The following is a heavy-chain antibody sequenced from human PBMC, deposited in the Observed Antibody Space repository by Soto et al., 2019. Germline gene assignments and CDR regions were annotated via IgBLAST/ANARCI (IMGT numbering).Heavy chain of an antibody. D-gene: IGHD2-15*01. V-gene: IGHV3-30-3*01. J-gene: IGHJ4*02. Sequence: GGSLRLSCAASGFTFSSYAMHWVRQAPGKGLEWVAVISYDGSNKYYADSVKGRFTISRDNSKNTLYLQMNSLRAEDTAVYYCARDSGSDIVVVVAATRYGGYSYGIDYWGQGTLVTVSS. CDR1: GFTFSSYA. CDR2: ISYDGSNK. CDR3: ARDSGSDIVVVVAATRYGGYSYGIDY.